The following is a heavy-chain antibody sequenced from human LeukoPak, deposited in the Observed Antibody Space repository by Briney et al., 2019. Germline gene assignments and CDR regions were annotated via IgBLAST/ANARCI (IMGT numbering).Heavy chain of an antibody. CDR1: GGSLSGHF. V-gene: IGHV4-34*01. CDR2: INHSGST. J-gene: IGHJ4*02. D-gene: IGHD6-6*01. CDR3: VREYTTSSTSFDY. Sequence: PSETLSLTCGVYGGSLSGHFWSGIRQPPGKGLEWIGEINHSGSTNYNPSLKSRVTISVDTSKNQFSLRLNSVTAADTAVYYCVREYTTSSTSFDYWGQGTLVTVSS.